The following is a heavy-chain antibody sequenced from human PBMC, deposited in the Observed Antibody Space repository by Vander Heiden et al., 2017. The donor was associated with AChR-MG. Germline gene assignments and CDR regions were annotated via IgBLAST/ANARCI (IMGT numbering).Heavy chain of an antibody. CDR2: ISSSSSYI. J-gene: IGHJ4*01. Sequence: EVQLVESGGGLVKPGGSLRLSCAASGFTFSSYSTTGVRQARGKGLEWVSSISSSSSYIYYADSVKGRFTISRDNAKNSLYLQMNSLRAEDTAVYYCARMGPAVVVPAAITPRWIDYWGQGTLVTVSS. CDR1: GFTFSSYS. D-gene: IGHD2-2*02. V-gene: IGHV3-21*01. CDR3: ARMGPAVVVPAAITPRWIDY.